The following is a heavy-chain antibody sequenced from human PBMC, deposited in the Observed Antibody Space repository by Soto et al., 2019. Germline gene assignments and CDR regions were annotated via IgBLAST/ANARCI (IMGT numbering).Heavy chain of an antibody. CDR2: IRGRSRPT. J-gene: IGHJ4*02. V-gene: IGHV3-48*02. CDR3: ARDLGWAFDS. D-gene: IGHD6-19*01. Sequence: PGGSLRLSCAAFGLTFSTSSMNWVRQAPGRGLEWISYIRGRSRPTAYADSVKGRFTISRDNAKNSLYLQMDSLTDEDTAVYYCARDLGWAFDSWGQGTLVTVS. CDR1: GLTFSTSS.